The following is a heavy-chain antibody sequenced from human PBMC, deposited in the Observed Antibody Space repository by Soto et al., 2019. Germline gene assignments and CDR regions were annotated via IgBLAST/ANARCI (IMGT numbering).Heavy chain of an antibody. CDR1: GFTFSSYA. J-gene: IGHJ4*02. CDR3: AKDNIELDIVVVVPPIVSIDY. D-gene: IGHD2-15*01. V-gene: IGHV3-23*01. Sequence: EVQLLEAGGGLVQPGGSLRLSCAASGFTFSSYAISWVRQAPGKGLERVSAVSGSGGSTYYADSVKGLFTSSRDNSKSRLYVQINSRRAEETSVYYCAKDNIELDIVVVVPPIVSIDYWGRGSLVTV. CDR2: VSGSGGST.